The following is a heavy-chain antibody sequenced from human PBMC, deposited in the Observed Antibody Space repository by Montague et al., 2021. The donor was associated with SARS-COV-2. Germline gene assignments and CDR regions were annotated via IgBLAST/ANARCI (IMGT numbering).Heavy chain of an antibody. CDR1: GFIFSSYE. CDR3: ARDRDWDDWCGMDV. V-gene: IGHV3-48*03. Sequence: SLRLSCAASGFIFSSYEINWVRQAPGKGLEWISYISSSGGGSTKDYTESAKGRFTISRDNAKNSLYLQMNSLRVEDTAIYYCARDRDWDDWCGMDVWGQGTTVTVSS. CDR2: ISSSGGGSTK. D-gene: IGHD2-21*01. J-gene: IGHJ6*02.